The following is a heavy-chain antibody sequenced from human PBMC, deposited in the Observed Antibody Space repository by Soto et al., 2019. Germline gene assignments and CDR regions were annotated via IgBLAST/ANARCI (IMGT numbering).Heavy chain of an antibody. CDR2: ISVSGGST. D-gene: IGHD1-26*01. CDR1: RFTVSSYA. Sequence: EVKLLASGGGLVQPGGSLRLSCAASRFTVSSYAMCWVLPAPGKELEWDDYISVSGGSTYYAHSVKGRFTISRDNPKNTLTLPMNSLRAEDTAVDYWENDGYSRTSNKALDYWGQGALVTVAS. CDR3: ENDGYSRTSNKALDY. J-gene: IGHJ4*02. V-gene: IGHV3-23*01.